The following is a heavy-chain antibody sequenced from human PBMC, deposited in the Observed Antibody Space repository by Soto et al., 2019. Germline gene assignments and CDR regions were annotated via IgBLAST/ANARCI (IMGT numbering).Heavy chain of an antibody. J-gene: IGHJ1*01. CDR2: IYYSGST. CDR3: ARESRYGDYPIWASHFQH. CDR1: GGSISSYY. V-gene: IGHV4-59*01. D-gene: IGHD4-17*01. Sequence: SETLSLTCTVSGGSISSYYWSWIRQPPGKGLEWIGYIYYSGSTNYNPSLKSRVTISVDTSKNQFSLKLSSVTAADTAVYYCARESRYGDYPIWASHFQHWGQGTLVTVSS.